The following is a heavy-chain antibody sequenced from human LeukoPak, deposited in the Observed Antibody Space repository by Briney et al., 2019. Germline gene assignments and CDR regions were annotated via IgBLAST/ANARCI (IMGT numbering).Heavy chain of an antibody. Sequence: SETLSLTCTVSGYSISSGYYWGWIRQPPGKGLEWIGSIYHSGSTYYHPSLKSRVTISVDTSKNQFSLKLSSVTAADTAVYYCARLGILLRFLERLPWGQGTLVTVSS. CDR1: GYSISSGYY. J-gene: IGHJ5*02. D-gene: IGHD3-3*01. CDR2: IYHSGST. V-gene: IGHV4-38-2*02. CDR3: ARLGILLRFLERLP.